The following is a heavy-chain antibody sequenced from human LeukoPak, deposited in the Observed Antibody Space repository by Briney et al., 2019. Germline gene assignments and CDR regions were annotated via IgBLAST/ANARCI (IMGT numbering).Heavy chain of an antibody. J-gene: IGHJ4*02. D-gene: IGHD5-12*01. Sequence: GGTLRLSCAASGFTFSSHGMNWVRQAPGKGLEWVSGISGSGGRTYYADSVKGRFTISRDDSNHMLYLQMNSLIAEDTAIYYCAKDDDWLRFEHWGRGTPVSVSS. V-gene: IGHV3-23*01. CDR1: GFTFSSHG. CDR3: AKDDDWLRFEH. CDR2: ISGSGGRT.